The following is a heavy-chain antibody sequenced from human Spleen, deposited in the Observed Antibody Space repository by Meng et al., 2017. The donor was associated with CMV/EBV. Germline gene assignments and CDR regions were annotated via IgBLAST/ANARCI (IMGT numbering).Heavy chain of an antibody. D-gene: IGHD2-2*01. CDR1: GGSFSGYY. CDR3: ARGRCSSTSCYPPAVSGMDV. Sequence: SETLSLTCAVYGGSFSGYYWSWIRQPPGKGLEWIGEINHSGSTNYNPSPKSRVTISVDTSKNQFSLKLSSVTAADTAVYYCARGRCSSTSCYPPAVSGMDVWGQGTTVTVSS. V-gene: IGHV4-34*01. CDR2: INHSGST. J-gene: IGHJ6*02.